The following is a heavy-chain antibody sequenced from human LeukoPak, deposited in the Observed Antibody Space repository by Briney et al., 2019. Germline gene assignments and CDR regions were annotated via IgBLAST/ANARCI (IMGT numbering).Heavy chain of an antibody. CDR3: ARVTLTAYSSGWYGTNPYYFDY. D-gene: IGHD6-19*01. J-gene: IGHJ4*02. CDR1: GGSISSGGYS. V-gene: IGHV4-30-2*01. CDR2: IYHSGST. Sequence: KSSETLSLTCAVSGGSISSGGYSWSWIRQPPGKGLEWIGYIYHSGSTYYNPSLKSRVTISVDRSKNQFSLKLSSVTAADTAVYYCARVTLTAYSSGWYGTNPYYFDYWGQGTLVTVSS.